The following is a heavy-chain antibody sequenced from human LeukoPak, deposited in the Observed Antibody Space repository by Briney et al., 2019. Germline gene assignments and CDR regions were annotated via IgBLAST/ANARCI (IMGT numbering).Heavy chain of an antibody. CDR1: GFTFSSYG. CDR3: ARGVDTAMVRYYFDY. CDR2: IRYDGSNK. V-gene: IGHV3-30*02. Sequence: SGGSLRLSCAASGFTFSSYGMHWVRQAPGKGLEWVTFIRYDGSNKYYADSVKGRFTISRDNAKNSLYLQMNSLRAEDTAVYYCARGVDTAMVRYYFDYWGQGTLVTVSS. D-gene: IGHD5-18*01. J-gene: IGHJ4*02.